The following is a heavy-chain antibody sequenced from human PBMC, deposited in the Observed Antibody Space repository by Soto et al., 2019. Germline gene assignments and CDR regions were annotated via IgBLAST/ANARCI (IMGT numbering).Heavy chain of an antibody. J-gene: IGHJ4*02. CDR3: ATVPPHIVVVPAARYYYFDY. CDR2: FDPEDGET. CDR1: GYTLTELS. V-gene: IGHV1-24*01. Sequence: ASVKVSCKVSGYTLTELSMHWVRQAPGKGLEWMGGFDPEDGETIYAQKFQGRVTMTEDTSTDTAYMELSSLRSEDTAVYYCATVPPHIVVVPAARYYYFDYWGQGTLVTVSS. D-gene: IGHD2-2*01.